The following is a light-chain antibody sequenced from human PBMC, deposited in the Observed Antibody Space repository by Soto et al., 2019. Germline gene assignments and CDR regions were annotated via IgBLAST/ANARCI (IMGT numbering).Light chain of an antibody. CDR2: AAS. J-gene: IGKJ5*01. Sequence: DIQMTQSPSSLSASVGDRVTITCRASQGIAHFMNWYQQKPGTAPKLLIYAASSLRSGVPSRFSGSGFGTDFTLTISSLXPEDIATYYCQQNYSPPPVTFGQGTRLEIK. CDR1: QGIAHF. CDR3: QQNYSPPPVT. V-gene: IGKV1-39*01.